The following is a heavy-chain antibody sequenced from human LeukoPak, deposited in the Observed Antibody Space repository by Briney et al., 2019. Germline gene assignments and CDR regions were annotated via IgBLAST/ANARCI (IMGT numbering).Heavy chain of an antibody. D-gene: IGHD4-17*01. CDR1: GGSFSGYY. V-gene: IGHV4-34*01. J-gene: IGHJ4*02. Sequence: SETLSLTCAVYGGSFSGYYWSWIRQPPGKGLEWIGEINHSGSTNYNPSLKSRATISVDTSKNQFSLKLSSVTAADTAVYYCARGGLIPHDYGDPFDYWGQGTLVTVSS. CDR3: ARGGLIPHDYGDPFDY. CDR2: INHSGST.